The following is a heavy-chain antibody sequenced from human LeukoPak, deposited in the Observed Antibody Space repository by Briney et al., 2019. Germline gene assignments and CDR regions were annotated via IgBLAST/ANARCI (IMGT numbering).Heavy chain of an antibody. J-gene: IGHJ1*01. V-gene: IGHV4-34*01. CDR2: INHSGST. CDR1: GGSFSGYY. Sequence: SETLSLTCAVYGGSFSGYYWSWIRQPPGKGLEWIGEINHSGSTSYNPSLKSRVTISVDTSKNQFSLKLSSVTAADTAVYYCARVSSVVVIPYFQHWGQGTLVTVSS. D-gene: IGHD3-22*01. CDR3: ARVSSVVVIPYFQH.